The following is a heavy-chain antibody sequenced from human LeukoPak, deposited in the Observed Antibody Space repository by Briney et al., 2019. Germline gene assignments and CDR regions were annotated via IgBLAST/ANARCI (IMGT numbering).Heavy chain of an antibody. CDR1: GFLLSSFW. J-gene: IGHJ1*01. CDR2: IKSDGST. V-gene: IGHV3-74*01. CDR3: ARAPSEIGGYYPQYFRH. D-gene: IGHD3-22*01. Sequence: GGSLSLFCALCGFLLSSFWMHCVRHAPGKGLVWVSRIKSDGSTNYAGSVKGRFTISRDNAKNTVSLQMNSLRTEDTGVYYCARAPSEIGGYYPQYFRHWGQGALVTDSP.